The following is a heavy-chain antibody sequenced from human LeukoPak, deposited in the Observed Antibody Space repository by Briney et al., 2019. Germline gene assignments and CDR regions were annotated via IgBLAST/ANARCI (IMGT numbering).Heavy chain of an antibody. CDR3: ARLPYYDFWSGYYPFDY. Sequence: GESLKISCKGSGYSFTSYWIGWVRQMPGKGLEWMGIIYPGDSDTRYSPSFQGQVTISADKSISTAYLQWSSLKASDTAMYYCARLPYYDFWSGYYPFDYWGQGTLVTVSS. D-gene: IGHD3-3*01. CDR1: GYSFTSYW. J-gene: IGHJ4*02. CDR2: IYPGDSDT. V-gene: IGHV5-51*01.